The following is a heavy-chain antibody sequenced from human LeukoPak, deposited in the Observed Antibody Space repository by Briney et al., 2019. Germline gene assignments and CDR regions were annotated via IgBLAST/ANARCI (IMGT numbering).Heavy chain of an antibody. Sequence: SETLSLTCTVSGGSISSYYWSWIRQPPGKGLEWIGYIYYSGSTNYNPSLKSRVTISVDTSKNQFSLKLSPVTAADTAVYYCARDSRDRYYYYGMDVWGQGTTVTVSS. V-gene: IGHV4-59*01. CDR3: ARDSRDRYYYYGMDV. CDR1: GGSISSYY. CDR2: IYYSGST. J-gene: IGHJ6*02.